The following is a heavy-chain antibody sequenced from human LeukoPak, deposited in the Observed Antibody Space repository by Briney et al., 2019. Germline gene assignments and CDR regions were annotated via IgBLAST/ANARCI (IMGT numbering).Heavy chain of an antibody. D-gene: IGHD2-2*02. Sequence: GGSLRLSCAASGFTFSDYYMSWIRQAPGKGLEWVSYISSSGNTIFYADSVKGRFTISRDNAKNSLDLQMNSLRAEDTAVYYCAREGLYGAFDIWGQGTMVIVSS. V-gene: IGHV3-11*04. CDR2: ISSSGNTI. CDR3: AREGLYGAFDI. CDR1: GFTFSDYY. J-gene: IGHJ3*02.